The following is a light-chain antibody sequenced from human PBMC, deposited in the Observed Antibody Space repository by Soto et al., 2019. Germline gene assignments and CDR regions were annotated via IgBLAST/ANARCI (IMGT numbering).Light chain of an antibody. CDR1: QDINGW. Sequence: DIQLTQFPPTLSASVGDRVIITCRTSQDINGWLAWYRQKPGKAPNLLIYEASTLHTGVPSRFSGGGSGTEVTLTISSLQPDDSATFYCQQYNSDPYTFGQGTRLEIK. CDR3: QQYNSDPYT. CDR2: EAS. J-gene: IGKJ2*01. V-gene: IGKV1-5*03.